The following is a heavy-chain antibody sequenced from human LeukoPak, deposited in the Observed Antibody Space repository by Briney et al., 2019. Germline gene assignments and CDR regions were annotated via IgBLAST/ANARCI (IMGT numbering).Heavy chain of an antibody. D-gene: IGHD1-14*01. CDR3: AIPVTGGTFNWYFDL. CDR1: GYSFTGYW. V-gene: IGHV5-51*01. CDR2: LYPGDSGIIHPGDSET. Sequence: GESLKISCKASGYSFTGYWMGWVRQMPGKGLEWMGILYPGDSGIIHPGDSETRYSPSFQGQITISADKSINTAYLQWSSLRASDTAIYYCAIPVTGGTFNWYFDLWGRGTLVTVSS. J-gene: IGHJ2*01.